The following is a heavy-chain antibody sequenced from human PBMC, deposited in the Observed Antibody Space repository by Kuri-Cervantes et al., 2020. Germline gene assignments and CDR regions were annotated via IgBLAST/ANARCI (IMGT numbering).Heavy chain of an antibody. J-gene: IGHJ4*02. D-gene: IGHD4-17*01. Sequence: GGSLRLSCAASGFTFSSYELNWVRQAPGKGLEWVSYISSSGSTIYYADSVKGRFTISRDNAKNSLYLQMNSLRDEDAAVYYCARDASVTTTHLFRYWGQGTLVTVSS. CDR3: ARDASVTTTHLFRY. CDR1: GFTFSSYE. V-gene: IGHV3-48*03. CDR2: ISSSGSTI.